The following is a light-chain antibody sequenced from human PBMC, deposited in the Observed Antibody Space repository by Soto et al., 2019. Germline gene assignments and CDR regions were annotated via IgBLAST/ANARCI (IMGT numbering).Light chain of an antibody. Sequence: DVVMTQSPLSLPVTLGQPASISCRSSQSLVYSDGNAYLNWFHQRPGQSPRRLIYKVSYRDSGVPGRFTGSGSGTDFTLNISRGEAEVVGVYYCMQGTHWLSYTVGQGAKLEIK. J-gene: IGKJ2*01. V-gene: IGKV2-30*01. CDR1: QSLVYSDGNAY. CDR2: KVS. CDR3: MQGTHWLSYT.